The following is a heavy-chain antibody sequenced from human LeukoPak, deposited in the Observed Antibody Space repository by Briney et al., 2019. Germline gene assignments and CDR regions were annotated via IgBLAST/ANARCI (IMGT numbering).Heavy chain of an antibody. CDR2: IGGSGGST. D-gene: IGHD3-9*01. CDR1: GFTFSSYA. V-gene: IGHV3-23*01. Sequence: PGGSLRLSCAASGFTFSSYAMGWVRQAPGKGLERVSAIGGSGGSTYYADSVKGRFTISRDNSKNTLYLQMNSLRAEDTAVYYCATRDSISRAFYIWGQGTMVTVSS. CDR3: ATRDSISRAFYI. J-gene: IGHJ3*02.